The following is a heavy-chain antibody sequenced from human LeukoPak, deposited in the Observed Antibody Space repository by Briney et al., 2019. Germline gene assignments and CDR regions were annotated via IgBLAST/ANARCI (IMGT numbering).Heavy chain of an antibody. V-gene: IGHV1-8*03. J-gene: IGHJ4*02. CDR2: MNPNSGNT. CDR1: GYTFTSYD. CDR3: ARVSWPPRGRDY. Sequence: GASVKVSCKASGYTFTSYDSNWVRQATGQGLEWMGWMNPNSGNTGYAQKFQGRVTITRNTSISTAYMELSSLRSEDTAVYYCARVSWPPRGRDYWGQGTLVTVSS. D-gene: IGHD3-16*01.